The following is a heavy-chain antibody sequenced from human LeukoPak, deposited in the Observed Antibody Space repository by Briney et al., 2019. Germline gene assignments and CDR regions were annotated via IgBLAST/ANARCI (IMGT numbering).Heavy chain of an antibody. D-gene: IGHD6-19*01. Sequence: GSLRLSCAASGLTVSSNYMSWVRQPPGKGLEWIGEINHSGSTNYNPSLKSRVTISVDTSKNQFSLKLSSVTAADTAVYYCARTYSSGWYPFSGMDVWGQGTTVIVSS. CDR2: INHSGST. CDR1: GLTVSSNY. V-gene: IGHV4-34*01. J-gene: IGHJ6*02. CDR3: ARTYSSGWYPFSGMDV.